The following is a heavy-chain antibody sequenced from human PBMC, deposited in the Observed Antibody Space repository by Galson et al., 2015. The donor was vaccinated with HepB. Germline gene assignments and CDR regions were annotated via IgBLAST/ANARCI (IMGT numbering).Heavy chain of an antibody. CDR3: ARVMGSSSWYTGYFDL. J-gene: IGHJ2*01. Sequence: SLRLSCAASGFTFRFYAMNWVRQAPGKGLEWVSFLSSDGSNNYDADSVKGRFTVTRDNSKNTLYLQMNSLRAEDTAVYYCARVMGSSSWYTGYFDLWGRGTLVAVSS. D-gene: IGHD6-13*01. CDR2: LSSDGSNN. CDR1: GFTFRFYA. V-gene: IGHV3-30*04.